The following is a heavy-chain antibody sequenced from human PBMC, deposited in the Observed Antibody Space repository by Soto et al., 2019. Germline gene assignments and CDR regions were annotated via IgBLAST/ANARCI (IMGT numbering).Heavy chain of an antibody. D-gene: IGHD5-18*01. CDR3: ARDSPDVDTAMVPTY. Sequence: SVKVSCKASGGTFSSYAISWVRQAPGQGLEWMGGIVPIFGTANYAQKFQGRVTITADKSTSTAYMELSSLRSEDTAVYYCARDSPDVDTAMVPTYWGQGTLVTVSS. CDR1: GGTFSSYA. CDR2: IVPIFGTA. V-gene: IGHV1-69*06. J-gene: IGHJ4*02.